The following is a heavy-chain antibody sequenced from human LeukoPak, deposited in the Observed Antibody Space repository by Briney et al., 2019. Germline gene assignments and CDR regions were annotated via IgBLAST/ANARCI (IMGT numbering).Heavy chain of an antibody. CDR1: GYTFTSYD. CDR3: ARGDSSSRYSYSYYFDY. V-gene: IGHV1-8*01. CDR2: MNPNSGNT. J-gene: IGHJ4*02. Sequence: ASVKVSCKASGYTFTSYDINWVRQATGQGLEWMGWMNPNSGNTGYAQKFQGRVTMTRNTSISTAYMELSSLRSEDTAVYYCARGDSSSRYSYSYYFDYWGQGTLVTVSS. D-gene: IGHD6-13*01.